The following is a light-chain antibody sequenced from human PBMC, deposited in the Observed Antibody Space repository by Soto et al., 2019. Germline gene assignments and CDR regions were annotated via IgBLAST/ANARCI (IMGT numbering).Light chain of an antibody. V-gene: IGLV2-8*01. CDR2: EVT. J-gene: IGLJ1*01. Sequence: QSALTQPPSASGSPGQSVTISCTGNSRDIGNNNYVSWYQQHPGKAPKLMIYEVTKRPSGVPDRFSGSKSGNTASLTVSGLQAEDEADYYCCSYAGSRIFGPGTRSPS. CDR1: SRDIGNNNY. CDR3: CSYAGSRI.